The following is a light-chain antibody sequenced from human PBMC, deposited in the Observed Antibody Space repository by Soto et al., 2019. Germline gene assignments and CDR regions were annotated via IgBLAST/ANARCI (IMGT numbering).Light chain of an antibody. CDR2: TAS. J-gene: IGKJ1*01. V-gene: IGKV1-39*01. Sequence: DIQMTQSPSSLSASVGDRVTITCRTSQPISDYLNWYQQKPGKAPSILIYTASNLQTGVPSRFSGSGSGTHFTLTISSLQPEDFATYYCQQSYNTPRTFGQGTKVEIK. CDR3: QQSYNTPRT. CDR1: QPISDY.